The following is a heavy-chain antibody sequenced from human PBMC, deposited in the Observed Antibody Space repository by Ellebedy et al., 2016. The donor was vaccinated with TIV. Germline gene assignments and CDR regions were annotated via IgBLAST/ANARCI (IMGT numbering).Heavy chain of an antibody. D-gene: IGHD2-21*02. J-gene: IGHJ4*02. CDR3: AKGVSGYCYPHFDH. CDR2: ISLDGGTA. V-gene: IGHV3-30*18. Sequence: PGGSLRLSCAASGFTFSNYGMHWVRQAPGKGLEWVADISLDGGTANYADSVHGRFTVSRDNSKNTLFLQMSSLRPEDTAVYYCAKGVSGYCYPHFDHWGQGVLATVSS. CDR1: GFTFSNYG.